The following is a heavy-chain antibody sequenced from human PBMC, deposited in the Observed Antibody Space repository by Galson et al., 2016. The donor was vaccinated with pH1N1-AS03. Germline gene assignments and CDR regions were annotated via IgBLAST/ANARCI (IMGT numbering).Heavy chain of an antibody. CDR2: ISSSRRTI. CDR3: ARDALGGEYGMDV. D-gene: IGHD3-16*01. V-gene: IGHV3-11*04. Sequence: SLRLSCAASGFTFSDYYMRWIRQAPGKGLEWVSYISSSRRTIYYADSVKGRFTISTDNAKNSLYVQMRSLRAEDTAVYYCARDALGGEYGMDVWGQGTTVTVSS. CDR1: GFTFSDYY. J-gene: IGHJ6*02.